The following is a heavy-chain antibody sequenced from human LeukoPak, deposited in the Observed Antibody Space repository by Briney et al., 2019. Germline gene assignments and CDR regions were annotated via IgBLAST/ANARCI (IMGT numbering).Heavy chain of an antibody. D-gene: IGHD2-8*01. J-gene: IGHJ3*02. CDR2: IYSDDRT. V-gene: IGHV3-53*04. CDR1: GFTASSNY. CDR3: AREVMAKRRAFDI. Sequence: GGSLRLSCAASGFTASSNYMSWVRQAPGKGLEWVSVIYSDDRTYYADSVKGRFTISRYTSKKTLYLQMNSLRAEDTAVYYCAREVMAKRRAFDIWGQGTVVTVSS.